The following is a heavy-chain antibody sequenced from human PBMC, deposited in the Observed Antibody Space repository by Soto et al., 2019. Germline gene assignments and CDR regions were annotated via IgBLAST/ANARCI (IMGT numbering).Heavy chain of an antibody. J-gene: IGHJ4*02. V-gene: IGHV3-48*02. D-gene: IGHD2-8*01. CDR2: ISDNSSVI. CDR3: ARDRDAYCSKGICSGPYFDY. Sequence: GSLGLSCAASGFTFSTYSINWVRQAPGKGLEWISYISDNSSVIYYADAVKGRFTISRDNAKNSLYLQMNSLRDEDTAVYYCARDRDAYCSKGICSGPYFDYWGQGTLVTVSS. CDR1: GFTFSTYS.